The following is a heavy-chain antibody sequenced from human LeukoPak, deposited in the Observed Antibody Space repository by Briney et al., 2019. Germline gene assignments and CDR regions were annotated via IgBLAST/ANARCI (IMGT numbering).Heavy chain of an antibody. CDR2: IIPIFGTA. J-gene: IGHJ4*02. D-gene: IGHD2-15*01. Sequence: ASVKVSCKASGYTFTNYYMHWVRQAPGQGLEWMGGIIPIFGTANYAQKFQGRVTITADESTSTAYMELGSLRSEDTAVYYCARAMGTPSTPIYFDYWGQGTLVTVSS. V-gene: IGHV1-69*13. CDR3: ARAMGTPSTPIYFDY. CDR1: GYTFTNYY.